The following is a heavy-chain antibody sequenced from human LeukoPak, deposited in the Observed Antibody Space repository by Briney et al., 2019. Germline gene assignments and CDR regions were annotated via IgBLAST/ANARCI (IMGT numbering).Heavy chain of an antibody. D-gene: IGHD1-26*01. CDR3: ARDRGNSGYVVY. V-gene: IGHV1-18*04. CDR1: GYIFTGYY. Sequence: VASVRVSCKASGYIFTGYYMHWMRQAPGQGLEWMGWISAYNGNTNYAQKLQGRVTMTTDTSTSTAYMELRSLRSDDTAVYYCARDRGNSGYVVYWGQGTLVTVSS. J-gene: IGHJ4*02. CDR2: ISAYNGNT.